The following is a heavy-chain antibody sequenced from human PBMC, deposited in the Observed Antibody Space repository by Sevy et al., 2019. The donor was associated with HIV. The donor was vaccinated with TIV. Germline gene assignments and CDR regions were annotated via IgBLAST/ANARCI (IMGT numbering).Heavy chain of an antibody. D-gene: IGHD6-6*01. Sequence: GGSLRLSCAASEFTFSRYWMNWVREVPGKGLEWVANIKQDGSEKYYVDSVKGRFTISRDNAKNSLFLQRNSLRADDTAEYYCAGDPAARLSRNGFDLWGQGTMVTVSS. CDR2: IKQDGSEK. CDR3: AGDPAARLSRNGFDL. J-gene: IGHJ3*01. CDR1: EFTFSRYW. V-gene: IGHV3-7*01.